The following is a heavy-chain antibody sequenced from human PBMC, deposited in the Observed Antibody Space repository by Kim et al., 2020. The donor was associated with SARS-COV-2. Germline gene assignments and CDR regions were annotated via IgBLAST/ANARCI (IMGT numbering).Heavy chain of an antibody. J-gene: IGHJ4*02. CDR2: ISGSGGTT. Sequence: GGSLRLSCAASGFTFSNYAMSWVRQAPGKGLEWVSTISGSGGTTYYADSVKGRFTISRDNSRDTLYLQMNSLRVEDTAVYYCAKNPRTTTSWYYFDYWGQGTLVTVSS. V-gene: IGHV3-23*01. D-gene: IGHD2-2*01. CDR1: GFTFSNYA. CDR3: AKNPRTTTSWYYFDY.